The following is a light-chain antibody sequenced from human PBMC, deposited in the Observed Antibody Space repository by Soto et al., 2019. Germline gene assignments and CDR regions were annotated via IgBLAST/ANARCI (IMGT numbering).Light chain of an antibody. CDR1: SSDVGGFNL. Sequence: QSALTQPASVSGSPGQSITISCTGTSSDVGGFNLVSWYQQHPGKDPKLIIYEATKRPSGVSNHFSGSKSGNTASMTISGLQAEDEADYCCCSYARSSTVVFGGGTKLTVL. CDR3: CSYARSSTVV. J-gene: IGLJ2*01. CDR2: EAT. V-gene: IGLV2-23*02.